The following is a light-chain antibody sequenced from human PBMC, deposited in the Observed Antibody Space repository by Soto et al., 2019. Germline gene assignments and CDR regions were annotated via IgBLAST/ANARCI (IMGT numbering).Light chain of an antibody. V-gene: IGLV1-51*01. CDR2: DNN. CDR3: GTWDNSLSGVV. CDR1: SSNIGHNY. Sequence: QSVLTQPPSVSAAPGQKVTISCSGNSSNIGHNYVSWYQQLPETAPKLLIYDNNKRPSGIPDRFSGSQSDTSATLDITGLQTGDEADYYCGTWDNSLSGVVFGGGTKVTVL. J-gene: IGLJ2*01.